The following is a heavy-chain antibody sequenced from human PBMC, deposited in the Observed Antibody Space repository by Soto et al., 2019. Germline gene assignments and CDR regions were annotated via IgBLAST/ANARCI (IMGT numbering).Heavy chain of an antibody. CDR2: TYYRSKWYN. J-gene: IGHJ6*02. Sequence: SQTLSLPCAISGDSVSSNSAAWNWIRQSPSRGLGWLGRTYYRSKWYNDYAVSVKSRITINPDTSKNQFSLQLNSVTPEDTAVYYCARGKKEQLGYYYGMDVWGQGTTVTVSS. D-gene: IGHD6-13*01. V-gene: IGHV6-1*01. CDR1: GDSVSSNSAA. CDR3: ARGKKEQLGYYYGMDV.